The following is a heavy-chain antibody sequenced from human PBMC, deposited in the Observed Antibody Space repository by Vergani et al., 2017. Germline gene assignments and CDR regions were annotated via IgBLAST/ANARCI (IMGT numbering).Heavy chain of an antibody. D-gene: IGHD2-2*02. CDR3: ARDALPIVPAAILVDMMYYSDYMDV. J-gene: IGHJ6*03. CDR2: ISSSSSYI. V-gene: IGHV3-21*01. CDR1: GFTFSSYS. Sequence: EVQLVESGGGLVKPGGSLRLSCAASGFTFSSYSMNWVRQAPGKGLEWVSSISSSSSYIYYADSVKGRFTISRDNAKNSLYLQMNSLRAEDTAVYYCARDALPIVPAAILVDMMYYSDYMDVWGKGTSVTVS.